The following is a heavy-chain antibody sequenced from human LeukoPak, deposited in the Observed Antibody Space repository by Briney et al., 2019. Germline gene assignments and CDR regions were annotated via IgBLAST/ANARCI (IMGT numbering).Heavy chain of an antibody. D-gene: IGHD3-22*01. CDR1: GGSISSYY. CDR2: IYYSGST. V-gene: IGHV4-59*01. CDR3: ASDSSGLYYYYGMDV. J-gene: IGHJ6*02. Sequence: SETLSLTCTVSGGSISSYYWSWIRQPPGKGLEWIGYIYYSGSTNYNPSLKSRVTISVDTSKNQFSLKLSSVTAADTAVYYCASDSSGLYYYYGMDVWGQGTTVTVSS.